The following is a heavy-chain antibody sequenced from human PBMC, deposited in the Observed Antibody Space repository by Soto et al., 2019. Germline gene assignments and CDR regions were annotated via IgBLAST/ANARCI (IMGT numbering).Heavy chain of an antibody. J-gene: IGHJ4*02. CDR3: ARGGGDCDKTNCYPAGDS. CDR2: IYHSGST. Sequence: QVQLQESGPGLVKPSGTLSLTCAVSGGSITNSNWWSWVRQPPGKGLEWIGEIYHSGSTNYAPSLKRRVTISVDKSKNQFSLNLTPVTAADSAVYYCARGGGDCDKTNCYPAGDSWGQGTPVTVSS. CDR1: GGSITNSNW. V-gene: IGHV4-4*02. D-gene: IGHD2-2*01.